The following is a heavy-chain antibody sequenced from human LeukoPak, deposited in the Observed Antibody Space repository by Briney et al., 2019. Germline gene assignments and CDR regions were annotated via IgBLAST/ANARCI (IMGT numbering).Heavy chain of an antibody. Sequence: SVKVSCKASGGTFSSYAISWVRQAPGQGLEWMGGIIPIFGTANYAQKFQGRVTITADESTSTAYMELSSLRSEDTAVYYCARDRFYYDSSGYPTRHYYYYGMDVWGQGTTVTVFS. J-gene: IGHJ6*02. CDR1: GGTFSSYA. CDR3: ARDRFYYDSSGYPTRHYYYYGMDV. CDR2: IIPIFGTA. D-gene: IGHD3-22*01. V-gene: IGHV1-69*01.